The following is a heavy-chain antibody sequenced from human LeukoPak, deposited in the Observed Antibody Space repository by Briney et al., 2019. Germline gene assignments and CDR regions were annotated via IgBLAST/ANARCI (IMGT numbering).Heavy chain of an antibody. D-gene: IGHD2-15*01. Sequence: PGGSLRLSCAASGFTFSSYAMHWVRQAPAKGLEWVAVISYDGSNKYYADSVKGRFTISRDNSKNTLYLQMNSLRAEDTAVYYCAREVVAYFDYWGQGTLVTVSS. V-gene: IGHV3-30-3*01. CDR3: AREVVAYFDY. CDR2: ISYDGSNK. CDR1: GFTFSSYA. J-gene: IGHJ4*02.